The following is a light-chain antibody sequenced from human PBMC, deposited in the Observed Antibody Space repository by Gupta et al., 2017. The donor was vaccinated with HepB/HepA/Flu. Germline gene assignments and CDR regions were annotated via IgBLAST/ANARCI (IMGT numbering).Light chain of an antibody. CDR2: KAS. V-gene: IGKV1-5*03. CDR1: QNVNTY. Sequence: DIKMTQSPSTLSVSVGQRVTITCRASQNVNTYVAWYKQIPGKAPELLIYKASYLQSGVPSRFSGSGSGTEFTLTITKLQPEDVVTYYCLQYESFPFTFGRGTKLEIK. CDR3: LQYESFPFT. J-gene: IGKJ2*01.